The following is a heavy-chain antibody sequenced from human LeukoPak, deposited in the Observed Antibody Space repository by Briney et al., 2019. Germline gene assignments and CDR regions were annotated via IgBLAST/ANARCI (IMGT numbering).Heavy chain of an antibody. V-gene: IGHV3-23*01. CDR3: AKVVAAATYYYYGMDV. D-gene: IGHD2-2*01. J-gene: IGHJ6*02. CDR2: ISSSGGST. Sequence: PGGSLRLSCAASEFTFSSYAMSWARQSPGKGLEWVSAISSSGGSTYYADSVKGRFTISRDNSKNTLYLQMNSLRAEDTAVYYCAKVVAAATYYYYGMDVWGQGTPVTVSS. CDR1: EFTFSSYA.